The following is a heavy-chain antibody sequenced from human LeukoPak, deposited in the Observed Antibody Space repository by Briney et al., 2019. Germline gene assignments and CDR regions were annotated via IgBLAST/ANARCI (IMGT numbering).Heavy chain of an antibody. Sequence: PSETLSLTCTVSGGSISSYYWSWIRQPPGKGLEWIGYIYSSGSTNYNPSLKSRVTISVDTSKNQFSLRLSSVTAADTAVYYCARERYYDSSRTVDYWGQGTLVTVSS. CDR3: ARERYYDSSRTVDY. CDR2: IYSSGST. V-gene: IGHV4-59*12. CDR1: GGSISSYY. D-gene: IGHD3-22*01. J-gene: IGHJ4*02.